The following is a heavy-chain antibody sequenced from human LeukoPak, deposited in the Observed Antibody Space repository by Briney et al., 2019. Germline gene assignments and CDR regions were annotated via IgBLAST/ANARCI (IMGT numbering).Heavy chain of an antibody. CDR3: ARLAGVHDYSNYGQFDY. CDR2: IKNKTDGGTT. Sequence: GGSLRLSCAASGFTFSNAWMSWVRQAPGKGLEWVGRIKNKTDGGTTDYAAPVKGRFAISRDNAKNSLYLQMNSLRAEDTAVYYCARLAGVHDYSNYGQFDYWGQGTLVTVSS. CDR1: GFTFSNAW. D-gene: IGHD4-11*01. J-gene: IGHJ4*02. V-gene: IGHV3-15*01.